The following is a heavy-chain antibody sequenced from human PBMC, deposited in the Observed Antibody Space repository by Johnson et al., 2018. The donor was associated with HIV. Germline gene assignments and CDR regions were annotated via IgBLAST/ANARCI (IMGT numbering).Heavy chain of an antibody. CDR2: IGTAGDT. CDR1: GFTFSSYD. V-gene: IGHV3-13*01. CDR3: ARDRYYDSSGSHAFDI. J-gene: IGHJ3*02. Sequence: MLLVESGGGLVQPGGSLRLSCAASGFTFSSYDMHWVRQGTGQGLEWVSAIGTAGDTYYPGSVKGRFTISRENAKNSLYLQMNSLRAEDTAVYYCARDRYYDSSGSHAFDIWGQGTMVTVSS. D-gene: IGHD3-22*01.